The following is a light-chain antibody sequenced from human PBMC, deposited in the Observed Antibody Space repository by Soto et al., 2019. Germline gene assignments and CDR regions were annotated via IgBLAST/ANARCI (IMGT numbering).Light chain of an antibody. J-gene: IGKJ4*01. Sequence: DIQMTQSPSSLSASVGDRVTITCQASQDINNYLSWYQQRPEKAPKLLIYDASSLETGVPSRVSGSASETDFTFTISSLQPEDIATYYCQQYDNSLTFGGGTKVEIK. CDR2: DAS. CDR1: QDINNY. CDR3: QQYDNSLT. V-gene: IGKV1-33*01.